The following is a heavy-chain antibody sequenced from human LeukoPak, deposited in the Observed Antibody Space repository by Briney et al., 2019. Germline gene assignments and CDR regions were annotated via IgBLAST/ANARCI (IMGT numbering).Heavy chain of an antibody. D-gene: IGHD5-12*01. Sequence: GESLRISCKGSGYSFTSYWISWVRQMPGEGLEWMGRIDPSDSYTNYSPSFQGHVTISADKSINTAYLQWASLKASDTAMYYCSAARAFDSRSFDYWGQGSLVTVSS. V-gene: IGHV5-10-1*01. CDR1: GYSFTSYW. CDR3: SAARAFDSRSFDY. J-gene: IGHJ4*02. CDR2: IDPSDSYT.